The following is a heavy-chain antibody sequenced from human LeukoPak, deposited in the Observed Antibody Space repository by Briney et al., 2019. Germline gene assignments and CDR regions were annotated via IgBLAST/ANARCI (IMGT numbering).Heavy chain of an antibody. J-gene: IGHJ5*02. D-gene: IGHD2-15*01. CDR3: ARLYCSGGSCYFNWFDP. Sequence: SETLSDTCTVSGGSIRSYYWSWIRQPPGKGLEWIGYIYYSGSTNYNPSLKSRVTISVDTSKNQFSLKLSSVTAADTAVYYCARLYCSGGSCYFNWFDPWGQGTLVTVSS. CDR1: GGSIRSYY. CDR2: IYYSGST. V-gene: IGHV4-59*08.